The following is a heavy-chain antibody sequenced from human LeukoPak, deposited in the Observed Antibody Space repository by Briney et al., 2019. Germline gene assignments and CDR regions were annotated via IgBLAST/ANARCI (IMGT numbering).Heavy chain of an antibody. J-gene: IGHJ4*02. CDR2: ISYDGSNK. CDR3: AVQTPASDY. V-gene: IGHV3-30*03. Sequence: GGSLRLSCAASGFTFSSYGVHWVRQAPGKGLEWVTFISYDGSNKYYADSVKGRFTISRDNSKNTLYLQMNSLRAEDTAVYYCAVQTPASDYWGQGTLVTVSS. CDR1: GFTFSSYG. D-gene: IGHD1-14*01.